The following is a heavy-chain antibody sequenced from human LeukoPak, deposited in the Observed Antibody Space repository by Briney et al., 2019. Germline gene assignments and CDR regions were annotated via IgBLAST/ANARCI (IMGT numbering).Heavy chain of an antibody. V-gene: IGHV3-21*01. J-gene: IGHJ4*02. CDR3: ARSARLMKGVVEVTALDD. D-gene: IGHD3-3*01. CDR2: ISSSSSYI. Sequence: PGGSLRLSCAASRFTFSTYGMNWVRQAPGKGLEWVSSISSSSSYIYYADSVKGRFTIARDNAKNSVYLEMNSLRADDTAVYYCARSARLMKGVVEVTALDDWGQGTLVTVSS. CDR1: RFTFSTYG.